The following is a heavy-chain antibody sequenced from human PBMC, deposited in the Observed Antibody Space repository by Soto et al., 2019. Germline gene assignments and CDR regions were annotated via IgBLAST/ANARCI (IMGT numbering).Heavy chain of an antibody. CDR3: ARGARGYCSSTSCLNYYYYGMDV. J-gene: IGHJ6*02. Sequence: SVKVSCKASGGTFSSYAISWVRQAHGQGLEWMGGIIPIFGTANYAQKLQGRVTTTAGESKSTAYMELSRLRSEDTAVYYCARGARGYCSSTSCLNYYYYGMDVWGQGTTVTVYS. D-gene: IGHD2-2*01. CDR1: GGTFSSYA. V-gene: IGHV1-69*13. CDR2: IIPIFGTA.